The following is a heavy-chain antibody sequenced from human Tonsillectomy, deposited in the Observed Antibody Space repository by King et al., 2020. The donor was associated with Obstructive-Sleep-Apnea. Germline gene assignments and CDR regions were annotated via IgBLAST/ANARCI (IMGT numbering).Heavy chain of an antibody. Sequence: QLVQSGAEVKKPGASVKVSCKASGYTFTNYGFSWVRQAPGQGLEWMGWISAYNGYTNYAQKFQGRVTMTTDTSTSTAYMELRSLRSDETAVYYCARVALRYCSSISCYAGWFDPWGQGTLVTVSS. CDR2: ISAYNGYT. J-gene: IGHJ5*02. CDR3: ARVALRYCSSISCYAGWFDP. CDR1: GYTFTNYG. V-gene: IGHV1-18*01. D-gene: IGHD2-2*01.